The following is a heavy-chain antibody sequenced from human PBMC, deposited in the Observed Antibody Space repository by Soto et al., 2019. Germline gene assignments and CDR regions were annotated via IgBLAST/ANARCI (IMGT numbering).Heavy chain of an antibody. CDR3: ARDPGYSYGHNWFDP. J-gene: IGHJ5*02. Sequence: SQTLSLTCVISGDSASSNSAAWNWIRQSPSRGLEWLGRTYYRSKWYNDYAVSVKSRITINPDTSKNQFSLQLNSVTPEDTAVYYCARDPGYSYGHNWFDPWGQGTLVTVSS. CDR1: GDSASSNSAA. V-gene: IGHV6-1*01. CDR2: TYYRSKWYN. D-gene: IGHD5-18*01.